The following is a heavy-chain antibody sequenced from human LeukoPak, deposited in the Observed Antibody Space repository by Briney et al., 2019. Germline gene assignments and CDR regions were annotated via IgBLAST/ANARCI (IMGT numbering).Heavy chain of an antibody. CDR1: GFTFSSYA. CDR3: AKDVRGLLWFGELDY. CDR2: ISGSGGST. Sequence: GGSLRLSCAASGFTFSSYAMSWVRQAPGKGLEWVSSISGSGGSTYYADSVKGRFTISRDNSKNTLYLQMNSLRAEDTAVYYCAKDVRGLLWFGELDYWGQGTLVTVSS. J-gene: IGHJ4*02. D-gene: IGHD3-10*01. V-gene: IGHV3-23*01.